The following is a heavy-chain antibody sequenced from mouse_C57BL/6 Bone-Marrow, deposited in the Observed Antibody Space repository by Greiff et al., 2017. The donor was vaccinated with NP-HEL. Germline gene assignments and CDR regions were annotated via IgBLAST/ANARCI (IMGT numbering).Heavy chain of an antibody. CDR1: GYTFTDYY. CDR2: IFPGSGST. V-gene: IGHV1-75*01. J-gene: IGHJ2*01. D-gene: IGHD2-3*01. Sequence: VQGVESGPELVKPGASVKISCKASGYTFTDYYINWVKQRPGQGLEWIGWIFPGSGSTYYNEKFKGKATLTVDKSSSTAYMLLSSLTSEDSAVYFCAREDDGYPYYFDYWGQGTTLTVSS. CDR3: AREDDGYPYYFDY.